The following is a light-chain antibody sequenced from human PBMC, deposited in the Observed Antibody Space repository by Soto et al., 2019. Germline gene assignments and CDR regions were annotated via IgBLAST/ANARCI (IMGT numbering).Light chain of an antibody. CDR2: WAS. V-gene: IGKV4-1*01. J-gene: IGKJ2*01. CDR1: QSLYNSNNLNY. CDR3: QHYHSNPST. Sequence: DIVMTQSPDSLAVSLGERATSNCKSSQSLYNSNNLNYLAWYQQKPGQPRKLLLYWASTRESGVPDRFSGSGSRTDFNLTISSLQAAYVAVYYCQHYHSNPSTFGQGTKLEIK.